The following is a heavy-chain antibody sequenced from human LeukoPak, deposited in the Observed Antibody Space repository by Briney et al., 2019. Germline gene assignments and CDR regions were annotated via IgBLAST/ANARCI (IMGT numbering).Heavy chain of an antibody. CDR3: ARDQVAAAGPYYFEN. V-gene: IGHV1-18*01. CDR1: GYTFTSYG. Sequence: ASVKVSCKASGYTFTSYGISWVRQAPGQGLEWMGWMSVYNGNTNYAQKLQGRVTVTTDTSTSTAYMELRSLRSDDTAVYYCARDQVAAAGPYYFENWGQGTRVTVSS. D-gene: IGHD6-13*01. CDR2: MSVYNGNT. J-gene: IGHJ4*02.